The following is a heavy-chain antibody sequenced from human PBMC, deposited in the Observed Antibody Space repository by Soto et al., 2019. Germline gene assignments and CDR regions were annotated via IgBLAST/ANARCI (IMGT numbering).Heavy chain of an antibody. CDR3: AGVTWLRGMDV. V-gene: IGHV6-1*01. Sequence: PSQTLSLTCVISGDSVSSNSGAWNWNRQSPSRGLEWLGRTYYRSRWSFDYALSVKSRLTIDPDTSKNQFSLHLDSLTPEDTAVYYCAGVTWLRGMDVWGQGTPVTVSS. D-gene: IGHD3-10*01. J-gene: IGHJ6*02. CDR2: TYYRSRWSF. CDR1: GDSVSSNSGA.